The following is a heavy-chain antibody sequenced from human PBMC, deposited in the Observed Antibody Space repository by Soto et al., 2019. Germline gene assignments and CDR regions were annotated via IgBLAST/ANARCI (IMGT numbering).Heavy chain of an antibody. CDR2: IYYSGST. CDR3: ARHSSSPHFSDY. D-gene: IGHD6-6*01. V-gene: IGHV4-59*08. J-gene: IGHJ4*02. Sequence: PSETLSLTCTVSGGSISSYYWSWIRQPPGKGLEWIGYIYYSGSTNYNPSLKSRVTISVDTSKNQFSLKLSSVTAADTAVYYCARHSSSPHFSDYWGQGTLVTVSS. CDR1: GGSISSYY.